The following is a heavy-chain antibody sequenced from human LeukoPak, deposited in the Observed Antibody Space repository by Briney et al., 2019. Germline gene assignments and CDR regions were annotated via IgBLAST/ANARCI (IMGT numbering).Heavy chain of an antibody. CDR1: GFTFSSYSMN. Sequence: PGGSLRLSCAASGFTFSSYSMNWVRQAPGKGLEWIGSIYYSGSTYYDPSLKSRVTISVDTSKNQFSLKLSSVTAADTAVYYCAGTNIVVVTAINYWGQGTLVTVSS. V-gene: IGHV4-59*05. D-gene: IGHD2-21*02. CDR2: IYYSGST. CDR3: AGTNIVVVTAINY. J-gene: IGHJ4*02.